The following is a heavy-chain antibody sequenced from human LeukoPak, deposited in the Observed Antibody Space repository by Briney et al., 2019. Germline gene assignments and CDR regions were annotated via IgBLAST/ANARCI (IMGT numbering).Heavy chain of an antibody. J-gene: IGHJ4*02. D-gene: IGHD5-18*01. CDR1: GFTFSSYA. Sequence: GGSLRLSYAASGFTFSSYAMSWVRQAPGKGLEWVSAISGSGGSTYYADSVKGRFTISRDNFKNTLYLQMNSLRAEDTAVYYCAKESGYSYGYFDYWGQGTLVTVSS. V-gene: IGHV3-23*01. CDR3: AKESGYSYGYFDY. CDR2: ISGSGGST.